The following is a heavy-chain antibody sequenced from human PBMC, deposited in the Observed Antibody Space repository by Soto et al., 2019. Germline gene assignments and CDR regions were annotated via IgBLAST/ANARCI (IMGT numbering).Heavy chain of an antibody. CDR3: ARDPLSSFAMDV. V-gene: IGHV1-69*18. CDR2: IIPTFGRT. Sequence: QVQLVQSGAEVKKPGSSGKVSCKASGDTFSSYAISWVRQAPGQGLEWMGKIIPTFGRTNYAQKFQGRLTISADDSTSTAYMELSSLVSEDTAVYYCARDPLSSFAMDVWGQGTTVTVSS. CDR1: GDTFSSYA. D-gene: IGHD3-10*02. J-gene: IGHJ6*02.